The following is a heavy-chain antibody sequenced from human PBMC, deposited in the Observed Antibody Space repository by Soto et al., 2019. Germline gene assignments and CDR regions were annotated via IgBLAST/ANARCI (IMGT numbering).Heavy chain of an antibody. D-gene: IGHD3-22*01. CDR1: GGSISSYY. J-gene: IGHJ3*02. CDR2: IYYSGST. CDR3: ASGLYYYDSSGYYTDAFDI. V-gene: IGHV4-59*08. Sequence: SETLSLTCTVSGGSISSYYWSWIRQPPGKGLEWIGYIYYSGSTNYNPSLKSRVTISVDTSKNQFSLKLSSVTAADTAVYYCASGLYYYDSSGYYTDAFDIWGQGTMVTVS.